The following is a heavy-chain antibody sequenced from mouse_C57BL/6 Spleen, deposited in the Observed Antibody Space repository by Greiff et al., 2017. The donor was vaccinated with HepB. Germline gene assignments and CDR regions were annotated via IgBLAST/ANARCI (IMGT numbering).Heavy chain of an antibody. J-gene: IGHJ2*01. CDR2: FHPYNDDT. V-gene: IGHV1-47*01. CDR1: GYTFTTYP. CDR3: ARRRLRGGSFDY. D-gene: IGHD2-4*01. Sequence: VKLQESGAELVKPGASVKMSCKASGYTFTTYPIEWMKQNHGKSLEWIGNFHPYNDDTKYNEKFKGKATLTVEKSSSTVYLELSRLTSDDSAVDYCARRRLRGGSFDYWGQGTTLTVSS.